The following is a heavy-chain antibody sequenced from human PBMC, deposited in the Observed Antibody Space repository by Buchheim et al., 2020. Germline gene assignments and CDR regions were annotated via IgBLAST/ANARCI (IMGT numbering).Heavy chain of an antibody. CDR1: GFTFSNYA. CDR2: ISYDSSNK. V-gene: IGHV3-30*14. J-gene: IGHJ4*02. Sequence: VQVLESGGGVVQPGRSLRLSCAVSGFTFSNYAMYWVRQAPGKGLEWGALISYDSSNKMYASSVKGRFTISRDNSANTLYLQINSLGAEDTAVYYCARDSGSDSNGYNLFDYWGQGTL. CDR3: ARDSGSDSNGYNLFDY. D-gene: IGHD5-24*01.